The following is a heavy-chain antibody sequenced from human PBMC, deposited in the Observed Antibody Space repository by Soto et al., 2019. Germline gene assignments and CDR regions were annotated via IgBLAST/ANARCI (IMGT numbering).Heavy chain of an antibody. J-gene: IGHJ6*02. CDR3: AREIVEMATRVYYYGMDV. V-gene: IGHV4-30-4*01. Sequence: QVQLQESGPGLVKPSQTLSLTCTVSGGSISSGDYYWSWIRQPPGKGLEWIGYIYYSGSTYYNPSLKSRVTISVDTSKNQFSLKLSSVTAADTAVYYCAREIVEMATRVYYYGMDVWGQGTTVTVSS. CDR2: IYYSGST. CDR1: GGSISSGDYY. D-gene: IGHD5-12*01.